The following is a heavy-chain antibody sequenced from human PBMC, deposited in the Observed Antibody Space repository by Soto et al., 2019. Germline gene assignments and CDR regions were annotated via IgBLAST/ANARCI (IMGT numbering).Heavy chain of an antibody. V-gene: IGHV3-7*01. CDR1: GVTIGNLW. Sequence: PGVSLRLPCAASGVTIGNLWGSRVRQDTGKGLEWVANIKQDGSEKYYGDSMKGRFTISRDNAKNSLYLEMNSLRAEDTAVYYCGRESEDLNSNFDYRGQGTLVTVSS. CDR3: GRESEDLNSNFDY. CDR2: IKQDGSEK. J-gene: IGHJ4*02. D-gene: IGHD1-1*01.